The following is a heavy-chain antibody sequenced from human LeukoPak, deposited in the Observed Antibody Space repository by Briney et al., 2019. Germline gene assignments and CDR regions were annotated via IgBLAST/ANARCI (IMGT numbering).Heavy chain of an antibody. CDR3: ARTGSTGGY. V-gene: IGHV4-61*01. J-gene: IGHJ4*02. CDR1: VGSVSGGNDC. D-gene: IGHD1-1*01. Sequence: SETLSLTCTVSVGSVSGGNDCCSWIRQSRGKGLEWIGYIHYSGSTVYNPSLKSRVTMSIDTSKNQFSLNLSSVPAADTAVYYCARTGSTGGYWGQGTLVTVSS. CDR2: IHYSGST.